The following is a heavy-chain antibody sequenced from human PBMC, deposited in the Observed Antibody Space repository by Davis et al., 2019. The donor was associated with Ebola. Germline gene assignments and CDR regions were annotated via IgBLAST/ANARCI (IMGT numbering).Heavy chain of an antibody. CDR1: GYTFTSYC. Sequence: AASVKVSCKASGYTFTSYCISWLRQAPGQGLEWMGWISAYNCNTNYAQNPQGRVTMTTHTSTSTADMELRSMRSDDTAVYYCARGLGYDLWSGYHYGMDVWGQGTTVTVSS. D-gene: IGHD3-3*01. CDR2: ISAYNCNT. J-gene: IGHJ6*02. V-gene: IGHV1-18*01. CDR3: ARGLGYDLWSGYHYGMDV.